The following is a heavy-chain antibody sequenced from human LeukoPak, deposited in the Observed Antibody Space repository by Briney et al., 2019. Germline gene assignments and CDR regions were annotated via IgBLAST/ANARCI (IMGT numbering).Heavy chain of an antibody. Sequence: ASVKVSCKASGYTFTSYYMHWVRQAPGQGLEWMGIINPSGGSTSYAQKFQGRVTMTRDTSTSTVYMELSSLRSEDTAVYYCARTRASHGVAFDIWAKGQWSPSLQ. CDR3: ARTRASHGVAFDI. V-gene: IGHV1-46*01. CDR1: GYTFTSYY. D-gene: IGHD3-10*01. CDR2: INPSGGST. J-gene: IGHJ3*02.